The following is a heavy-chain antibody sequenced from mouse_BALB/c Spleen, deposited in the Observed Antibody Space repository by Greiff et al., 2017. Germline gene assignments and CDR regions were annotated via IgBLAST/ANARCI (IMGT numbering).Heavy chain of an antibody. CDR2: IYPGDGDT. CDR1: GYAFSSSW. Sequence: VKLMESGPELVKPGASVKISCKASGYAFSSSWMHWVKQRPGQGLEWIGRIYPGDGDTNYNGKFKGKATLTADKSSSTAYMQLSSLTSVDSAVYCCTKADGYDSGLAYWGQGTLVTVSA. CDR3: TKADGYDSGLAY. D-gene: IGHD2-2*01. J-gene: IGHJ3*01. V-gene: IGHV1-82*01.